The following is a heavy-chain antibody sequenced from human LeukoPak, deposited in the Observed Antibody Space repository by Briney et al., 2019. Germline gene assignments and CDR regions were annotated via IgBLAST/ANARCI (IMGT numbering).Heavy chain of an antibody. Sequence: PSETLSLTCPVSGGSISSSSYYWGWIRQPPGKGLEWIGSIYYSGNTYYNPSLKSRVTISVDTSKNQFSLKLTSVTAADTAVYYCAHFRGGSFDFWGQGTMVTVSS. CDR1: GGSISSSSYY. D-gene: IGHD3-16*01. V-gene: IGHV4-39*01. J-gene: IGHJ3*01. CDR2: IYYSGNT. CDR3: AHFRGGSFDF.